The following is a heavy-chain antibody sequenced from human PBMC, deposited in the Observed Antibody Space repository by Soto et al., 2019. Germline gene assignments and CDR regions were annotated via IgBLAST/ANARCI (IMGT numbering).Heavy chain of an antibody. CDR2: ISAYNGNT. V-gene: IGHV1-18*01. Sequence: ASVKVSCKASGYSFTSYGISWVRQAPGQGLEWMGWISAYNGNTNYAQNLQGRVTMTTDPSTTTAYMDLRSLRSDDTAVYYCARAAYDILTGYYNGGAFDIWGQGTMVTVSS. J-gene: IGHJ3*02. CDR1: GYSFTSYG. D-gene: IGHD3-9*01. CDR3: ARAAYDILTGYYNGGAFDI.